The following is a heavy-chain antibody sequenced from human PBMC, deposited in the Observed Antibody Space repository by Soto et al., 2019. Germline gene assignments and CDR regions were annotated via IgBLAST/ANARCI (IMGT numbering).Heavy chain of an antibody. D-gene: IGHD4-17*01. V-gene: IGHV3-15*01. CDR3: TTGFLNGYGDYLGQEINYYYYYMDV. J-gene: IGHJ6*03. CDR2: IKSKTDGGTT. CDR1: GFTFSNAW. Sequence: GGSLRLSCAASGFTFSNAWMSWVRQAPGKGLEWVGRIKSKTDGGTTDYAAPVKGRFTISRDDSKNTLYLQMNSLKTEDTAVYYCTTGFLNGYGDYLGQEINYYYYYMDVWGKGTTVTVSS.